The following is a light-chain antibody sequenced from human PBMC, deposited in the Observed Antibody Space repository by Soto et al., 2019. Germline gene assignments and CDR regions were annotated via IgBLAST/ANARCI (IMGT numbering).Light chain of an antibody. CDR2: AAS. V-gene: IGKV1-39*01. CDR3: QQSYSTLLT. J-gene: IGKJ4*01. CDR1: QSISSY. Sequence: DIQMTQSPSSLSASVGDRVTITCRASQSISSYLNWYQQKPGKAPKLLIYAASSLQSGVPSRFSGSGSGTDFTLTISRLQPDDFATYYCQQSYSTLLTFGGGTKVEIK.